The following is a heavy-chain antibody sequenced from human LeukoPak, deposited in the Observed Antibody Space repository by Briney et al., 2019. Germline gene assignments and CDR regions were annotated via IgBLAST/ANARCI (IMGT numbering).Heavy chain of an antibody. J-gene: IGHJ3*02. CDR2: IKQDGSEI. V-gene: IGHV3-7*01. D-gene: IGHD2-2*01. CDR1: GFIFSSYW. Sequence: PGGSLRLSCAASGFIFSSYWMSWVRQAPGEGLEWVANIKQDGSEIYYVDSVKGRFTISRDNAKNSLYLQMNSLRAEDTAVYYCARGWVPAAQPNHDAFDIWGQGTMVTVSS. CDR3: ARGWVPAAQPNHDAFDI.